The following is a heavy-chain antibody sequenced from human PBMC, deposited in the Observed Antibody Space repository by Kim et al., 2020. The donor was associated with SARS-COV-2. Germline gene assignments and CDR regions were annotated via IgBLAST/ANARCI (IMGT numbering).Heavy chain of an antibody. CDR3: AVTLRGNF. J-gene: IGHJ4*02. CDR1: GRSISGTTYS. Sequence: SETLSLTCSVSGRSISGTTYSWDWIRQPPGKGLEWIGTIFSGGNTYYNPSLQSRVTISVDTSKNQFSLDLSSVTAADTAVYYCAVTLRGNFWGQETLFAV. D-gene: IGHD1-26*01. CDR2: IFSGGNT. V-gene: IGHV4-39*01.